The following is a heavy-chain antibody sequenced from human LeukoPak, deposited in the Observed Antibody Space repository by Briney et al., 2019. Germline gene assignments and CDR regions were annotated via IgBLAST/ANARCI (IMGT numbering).Heavy chain of an antibody. V-gene: IGHV1-3*01. D-gene: IGHD6-19*01. J-gene: IGHJ4*02. Sequence: GASVKVSCKASGYTSTSYAMHWVRQAPGQRLEWMGWINAGNGNTKYSQKFQGRVTITRDTSASTAYMELSSLRSEDTAVYYCARVGGWDYFDYWGQGTLVTVSS. CDR2: INAGNGNT. CDR3: ARVGGWDYFDY. CDR1: GYTSTSYA.